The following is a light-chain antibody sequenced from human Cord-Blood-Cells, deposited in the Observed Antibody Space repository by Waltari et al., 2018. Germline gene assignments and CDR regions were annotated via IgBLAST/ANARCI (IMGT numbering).Light chain of an antibody. CDR3: QQRSNWPLT. CDR2: DAS. Sequence: EIVLTQSPATLSLSPGERATLSCRASQSVSSYLAWYQPKPGQAPRLLIYDASNGATGIPARFSGSGSGTEFALTISSLEPEDFAVYDCQQRSNWPLTFGGGTKVEIK. CDR1: QSVSSY. V-gene: IGKV3-11*01. J-gene: IGKJ4*01.